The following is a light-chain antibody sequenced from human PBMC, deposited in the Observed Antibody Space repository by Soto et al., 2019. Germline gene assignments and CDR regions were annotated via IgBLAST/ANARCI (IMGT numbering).Light chain of an antibody. Sequence: QPVLTQPPSASGTPGQRVTISCSGSSYNIGSNTVNWYQKLPGTAPKLLIYSSNQRPSGVPDRFSGSKSGTSASLAISGLQSEDEADYYCAAWDDSLSGWVFGGGTKLTVL. V-gene: IGLV1-44*01. CDR3: AAWDDSLSGWV. J-gene: IGLJ3*02. CDR2: SSN. CDR1: SYNIGSNT.